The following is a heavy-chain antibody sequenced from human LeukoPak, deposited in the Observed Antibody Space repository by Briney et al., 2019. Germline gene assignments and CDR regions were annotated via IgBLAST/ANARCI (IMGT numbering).Heavy chain of an antibody. CDR2: ISSSGSSI. CDR1: GFTFNSYE. V-gene: IGHV3-48*03. J-gene: IGHJ6*02. D-gene: IGHD6-13*01. CDR3: AREGSSWYYYYYGMDV. Sequence: GGSLRLSCAASGFTFNSYEMNWLPQAPGKGREWVSYISSSGSSIYYADSVKGRFTISRDNAKNSLYLQMNSLRAEDTAVYYCAREGSSWYYYYYGMDVWGQGTTVTVSS.